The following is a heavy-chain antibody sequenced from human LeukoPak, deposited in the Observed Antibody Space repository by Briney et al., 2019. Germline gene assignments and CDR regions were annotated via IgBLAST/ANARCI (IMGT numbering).Heavy chain of an antibody. CDR1: GGTFSSYA. Sequence: PVKVSCKASGGTFSSYAVSWVRLTPGQGLGWLGGIIPVFGTTTYAQKFQAKVTMTADKSTNTAYLEISSLTSDDTAVYYCARCSPGDSSNFYAVLQYWGQGTQVTVST. CDR3: ARCSPGDSSNFYAVLQY. J-gene: IGHJ4*02. V-gene: IGHV1-69*06. D-gene: IGHD3-22*01. CDR2: IIPVFGTT.